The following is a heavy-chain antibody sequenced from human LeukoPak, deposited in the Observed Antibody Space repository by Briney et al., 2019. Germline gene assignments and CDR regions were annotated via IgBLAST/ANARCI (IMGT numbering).Heavy chain of an antibody. CDR1: GYTLTELS. CDR3: ATDGGGYSGSKRGGDAFDI. Sequence: ASVKVSCKVSGYTLTELSMHWVRQAPGKGLEWMGGFDPEDGETIYAQKFQGRVTMTEDTSTDTAYMELSSLRSEDTAVYYCATDGGGYSGSKRGGDAFDIWGQGTMVTVSS. J-gene: IGHJ3*02. CDR2: FDPEDGET. D-gene: IGHD1-26*01. V-gene: IGHV1-24*01.